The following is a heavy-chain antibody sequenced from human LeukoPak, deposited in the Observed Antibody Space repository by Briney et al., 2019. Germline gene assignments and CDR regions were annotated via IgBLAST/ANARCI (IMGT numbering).Heavy chain of an antibody. CDR2: IYYSGST. J-gene: IGHJ4*02. V-gene: IGHV4-39*07. D-gene: IGHD3-10*01. Sequence: PSETLSLTCTVSGGSISSSSYYWGWIRQPPGKGLEWIGSIYYSGSTYYNPSLKSRVTISVDRSKNQFSLKLSSVTAADTAVYYCASHYYGSGSYYNRTLVFDYWGQGTLVTVSS. CDR3: ASHYYGSGSYYNRTLVFDY. CDR1: GGSISSSSYY.